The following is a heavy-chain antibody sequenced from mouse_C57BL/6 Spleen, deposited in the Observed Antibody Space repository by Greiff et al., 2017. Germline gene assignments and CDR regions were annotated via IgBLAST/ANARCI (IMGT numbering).Heavy chain of an antibody. CDR1: GYTFTSYW. CDR2: IHPNSGST. V-gene: IGHV1-64*01. D-gene: IGHD4-1*01. CDR3: AKLGRSCFDY. Sequence: QVQLQQPGAELVKPGASVKLSCKASGYTFTSYWMHWVKQRPGQGLEWIGLIHPNSGSTNYNEKFKSKATLTVDKSSSTAYMQLSGLTSEDSAVYYCAKLGRSCFDYWGQGTTLTVAS. J-gene: IGHJ2*01.